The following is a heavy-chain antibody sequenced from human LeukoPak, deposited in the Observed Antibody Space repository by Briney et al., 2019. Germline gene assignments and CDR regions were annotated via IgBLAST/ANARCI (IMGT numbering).Heavy chain of an antibody. CDR2: IYPGDSDT. V-gene: IGHV5-51*01. CDR1: GYSFTSYW. Sequence: AGESLKISCKGSGYSFTSYWIGWVRQMPGKGLEWMGIIYPGDSDTRYSPSFQGQVTISADKSISTAYLQWSSLKASDTAMYYCARGLDDFWSGYYPGSWFDPWGQGTLVTVSS. CDR3: ARGLDDFWSGYYPGSWFDP. J-gene: IGHJ5*02. D-gene: IGHD3-3*01.